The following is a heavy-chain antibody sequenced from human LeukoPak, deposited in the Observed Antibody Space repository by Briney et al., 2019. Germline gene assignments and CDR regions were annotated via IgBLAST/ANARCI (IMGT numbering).Heavy chain of an antibody. CDR2: IYYSGST. CDR1: GGSISSSSYY. CDR3: ARYPYYYDSSGYYPFDY. Sequence: PSETLSLTCTVSGGSISSSSYYWGWIRQPPGKGLEWIGSIYYSGSTYYNPSLKSRVTISVDTSKNQFSLKLSSVTAADTAVYYCARYPYYYDSSGYYPFDYWGQGTLVTVSS. V-gene: IGHV4-39*01. D-gene: IGHD3-22*01. J-gene: IGHJ4*02.